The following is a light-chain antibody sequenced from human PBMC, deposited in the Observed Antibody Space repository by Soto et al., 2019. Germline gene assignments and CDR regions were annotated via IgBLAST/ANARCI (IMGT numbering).Light chain of an antibody. CDR1: QSVNSNN. CDR3: QLYGRSSWT. Sequence: ATLSCRASQSVNSNNLAWYQQKPGQAPSLLIYGASIRATGIPDRFSDSESGTDFTLTICSFESDDFAVYLCQLYGRSSWTFGERTKMDI. CDR2: GAS. J-gene: IGKJ1*01. V-gene: IGKV3-20*01.